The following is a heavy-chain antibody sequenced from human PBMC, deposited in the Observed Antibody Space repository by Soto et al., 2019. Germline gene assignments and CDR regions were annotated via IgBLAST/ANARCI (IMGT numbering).Heavy chain of an antibody. CDR2: IYYSGST. D-gene: IGHD6-13*01. Sequence: SETLSLTCTVSGGSITSYYWSWIRQPPGKGLEWIGYIYYSGSTNYNPSLKSRVTISVDTSKNQFSLKLSSVTAADTAVYYCARQYSSSCYYYYYMDVWGKGTTVTVSS. V-gene: IGHV4-59*08. J-gene: IGHJ6*03. CDR1: GGSITSYY. CDR3: ARQYSSSCYYYYYMDV.